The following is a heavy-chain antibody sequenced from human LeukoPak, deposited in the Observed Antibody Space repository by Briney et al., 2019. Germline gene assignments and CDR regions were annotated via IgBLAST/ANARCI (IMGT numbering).Heavy chain of an antibody. Sequence: GGSLRLSCAASEFTVGHNQMSWVRQAPGKGLEWVSVIYSDGTTYYTDSVKGRFTISRDNSKNTLYLQMNNLRPEDTAVYYCARASDSNYEYFDLWGRGTLVTVSS. D-gene: IGHD4-11*01. CDR1: EFTVGHNQ. V-gene: IGHV3-53*01. CDR3: ARASDSNYEYFDL. CDR2: IYSDGTT. J-gene: IGHJ2*01.